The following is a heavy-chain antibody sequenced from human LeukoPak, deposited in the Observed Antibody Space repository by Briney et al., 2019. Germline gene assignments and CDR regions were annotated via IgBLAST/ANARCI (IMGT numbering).Heavy chain of an antibody. Sequence: PSETLSLTCTVSGGSISSYYWSWIRQPAGKGLEGIGRIYTSGSTHYNPSLKSRVTMSVDTSKDQFSLKLSSVIAADTAVDYCARNIVGATYYYYYMDVWGKGTTVTVSS. CDR1: GGSISSYY. J-gene: IGHJ6*03. CDR2: IYTSGST. CDR3: ARNIVGATYYYYYMDV. V-gene: IGHV4-4*07. D-gene: IGHD1-26*01.